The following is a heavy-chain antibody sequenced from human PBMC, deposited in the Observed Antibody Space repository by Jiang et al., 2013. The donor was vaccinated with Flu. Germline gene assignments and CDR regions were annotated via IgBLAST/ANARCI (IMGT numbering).Heavy chain of an antibody. Sequence: VQLLESGGGVVQPGRSLRLSCAASGFTFSSYGMHWVRQAPGKGLEWVAVIWYDGSNKYYADSVKGRFTISRDNSKNTLYLQMNSLRAEDTAVYYCARGSGITMVRGVIAFDYWAREPWSPSPQ. D-gene: IGHD3-10*01. CDR2: IWYDGSNK. V-gene: IGHV3-33*01. CDR1: GFTFSSYG. J-gene: IGHJ4*02. CDR3: ARGSGITMVRGVIAFDY.